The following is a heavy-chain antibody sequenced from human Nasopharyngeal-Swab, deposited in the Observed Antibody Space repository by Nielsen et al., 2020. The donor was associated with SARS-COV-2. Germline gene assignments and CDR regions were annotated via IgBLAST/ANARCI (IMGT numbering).Heavy chain of an antibody. Sequence: RGSLRLSSVASGFTLATYEMNWVRQAPGKGLEWLSYISSGTSTIYYADSVKGRFTISRDNAKNSLYLQMDSLRAEDTAVYYCAGAPSPNSFYYFMDVWGKGTTVTVSS. CDR2: ISSGTSTI. CDR3: AGAPSPNSFYYFMDV. V-gene: IGHV3-48*03. CDR1: GFTLATYE. D-gene: IGHD3-10*01. J-gene: IGHJ6*03.